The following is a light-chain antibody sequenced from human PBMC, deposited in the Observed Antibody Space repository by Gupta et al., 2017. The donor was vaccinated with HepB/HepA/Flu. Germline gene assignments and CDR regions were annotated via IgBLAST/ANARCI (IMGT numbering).Light chain of an antibody. V-gene: IGLV2-14*03. CDR1: SSDVGGYNY. Sequence: QSALTQPASMSGSPGQSITISCTGTSSDVGGYNYVSWYQQHPGKAPKLMIYDVSNRPSEVSNRFSGSKSGNTASLIISGLQAEDEADYYCFSFTSSSTWVFGGGTKLTVL. CDR2: DVS. J-gene: IGLJ3*02. CDR3: FSFTSSSTWV.